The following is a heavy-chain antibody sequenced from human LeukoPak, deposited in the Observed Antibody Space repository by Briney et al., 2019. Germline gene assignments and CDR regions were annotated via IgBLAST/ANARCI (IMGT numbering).Heavy chain of an antibody. J-gene: IGHJ4*02. CDR2: IYYSGST. CDR1: GGSISSSSYY. CDR3: ARMGDFWSGFLIFDY. D-gene: IGHD3-3*01. Sequence: SETLSLTCTVSGGSISSSSYYWGWIRQPPGKGLEWIGSIYYSGSTYYNPSLKSRVTISVDTSKNQFSLKLSSVTAADTAVYYCARMGDFWSGFLIFDYWGQGTLVTVSS. V-gene: IGHV4-39*01.